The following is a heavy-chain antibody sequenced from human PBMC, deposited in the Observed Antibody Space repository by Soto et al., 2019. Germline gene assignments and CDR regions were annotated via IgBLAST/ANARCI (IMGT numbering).Heavy chain of an antibody. Sequence: ASVKVSCKASGYTFTSYAMHWVRQAPGQRLEWMGWINAGNGNTKYSQKFQGRVTITRDTSASTAYMELSSLRSEDTAVYYCARAAAWFGELLGDDFDYWGQGTLVTVSS. CDR3: ARAAAWFGELLGDDFDY. J-gene: IGHJ4*02. D-gene: IGHD3-10*01. CDR1: GYTFTSYA. V-gene: IGHV1-3*01. CDR2: INAGNGNT.